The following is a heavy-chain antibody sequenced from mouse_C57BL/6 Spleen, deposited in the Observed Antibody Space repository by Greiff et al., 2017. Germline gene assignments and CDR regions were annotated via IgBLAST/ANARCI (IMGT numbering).Heavy chain of an antibody. CDR1: GYTFTSYG. Sequence: VQRVESGAELARPGASVKLSCKASGYTFTSYGISWVKQRTGQGLEWIGEIYPRSGNTYYNEKFKSKATLTVDTSSSTAYMQLSSLTSEDSAVYYCASRLLRGAMDYWGQGTSVTVSS. J-gene: IGHJ4*01. CDR3: ASRLLRGAMDY. V-gene: IGHV1-81*01. CDR2: IYPRSGNT. D-gene: IGHD1-1*01.